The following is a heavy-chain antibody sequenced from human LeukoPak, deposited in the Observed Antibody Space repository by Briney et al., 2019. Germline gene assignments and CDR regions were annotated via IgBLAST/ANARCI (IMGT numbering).Heavy chain of an antibody. CDR2: IVAGSGNT. CDR3: AAEAAYYYDSRDAFDV. J-gene: IGHJ3*01. V-gene: IGHV1-58*01. CDR1: GFTFTSSA. D-gene: IGHD3-22*01. Sequence: SVKVSCKASGFTFTSSAVQWVRQARGQRLEWIGWIVAGSGNTNYAQKFQERVTITRDMSTSPVYMELSSLRSEDTAVYYCAAEAAYYYDSRDAFDVWGQGTMVTVSS.